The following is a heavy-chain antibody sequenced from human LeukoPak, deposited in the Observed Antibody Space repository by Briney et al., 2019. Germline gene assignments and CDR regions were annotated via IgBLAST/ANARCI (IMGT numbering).Heavy chain of an antibody. J-gene: IGHJ4*02. D-gene: IGHD3-9*01. CDR1: GFTFSSYS. CDR2: ISSSSSYI. Sequence: GGSLRLSCAASGFTFSSYSMNWVRQAPGKGLEWVSSISSSSSYIYYADSVKGRFAISRDNAKNSLYLQMNSLRAEDTAVYYCARAQVVDYDILTGYYRGSGYYFDYWGQGTLVTVSS. CDR3: ARAQVVDYDILTGYYRGSGYYFDY. V-gene: IGHV3-21*01.